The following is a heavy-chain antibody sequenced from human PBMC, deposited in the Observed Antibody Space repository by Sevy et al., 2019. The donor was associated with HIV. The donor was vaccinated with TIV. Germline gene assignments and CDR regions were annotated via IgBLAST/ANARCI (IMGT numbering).Heavy chain of an antibody. CDR1: GFIFSSYW. CDR2: IKQDGSEN. J-gene: IGHJ3*02. CDR3: ARAGDDYVAFDI. D-gene: IGHD4-17*01. V-gene: IGHV3-7*01. Sequence: GGSLRLSCAASGFIFSSYWMSWVRQAPGKGLEWVANIKQDGSENYYVDSVKGRFTISRDNAKNSLYLRMNSLRAEDTAVYYCARAGDDYVAFDIWGQRTMVTVSS.